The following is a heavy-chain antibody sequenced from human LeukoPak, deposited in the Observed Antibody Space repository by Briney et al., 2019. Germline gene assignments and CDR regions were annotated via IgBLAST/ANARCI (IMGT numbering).Heavy chain of an antibody. CDR3: ASEINWGSGAFDV. CDR2: INEDGRRA. V-gene: IGHV3-7*01. J-gene: IGHJ3*01. CDR1: GFFFNNFW. D-gene: IGHD7-27*01. Sequence: GESLKISCAGSGFFFNNFWMTWVRQAPGKGLEWVANINEDGRRANYVDSVKGRITISRDNAKNSLYLQMNSLRPEDTAIYYCASEINWGSGAFDVWGQGTIVTVSS.